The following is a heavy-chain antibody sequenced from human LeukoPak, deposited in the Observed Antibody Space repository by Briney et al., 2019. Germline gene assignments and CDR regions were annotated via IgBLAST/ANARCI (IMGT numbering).Heavy chain of an antibody. D-gene: IGHD6-19*01. Sequence: GGSLRLSCAASGFTFSDYYMSWIRQAPGKGLEWVSYISSSGNTIYYANSVKGRFTISRDNTKNSLYLQMNSLKTEGTAVYYCTTVRTGYSSGWYPYWGQGTLVTVSS. CDR3: TTVRTGYSSGWYPY. CDR2: ISSSGNTI. CDR1: GFTFSDYY. J-gene: IGHJ4*02. V-gene: IGHV3-11*01.